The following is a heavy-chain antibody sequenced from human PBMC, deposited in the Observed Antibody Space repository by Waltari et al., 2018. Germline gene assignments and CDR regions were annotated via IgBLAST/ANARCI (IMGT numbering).Heavy chain of an antibody. J-gene: IGHJ5*02. CDR3: ARDQPSYYDILTGPTS. V-gene: IGHV1-46*01. CDR1: GYTFTSYY. Sequence: QVQLVQSGAEVKKPGASVKVSCKASGYTFTSYYMHWVRQAPGQGLEWMGIINPSGGSTSYAQKFQGRVTMTRDTSTSTVYMELSSLGSEDTAVYYCARDQPSYYDILTGPTSWGQGTLVTVSS. CDR2: INPSGGST. D-gene: IGHD3-9*01.